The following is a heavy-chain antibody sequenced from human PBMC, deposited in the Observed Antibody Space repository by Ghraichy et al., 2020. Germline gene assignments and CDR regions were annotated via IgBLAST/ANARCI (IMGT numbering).Heavy chain of an antibody. CDR3: ARARNSSGYYPVGY. CDR2: IYKSGST. V-gene: IGHV4-30-4*08. D-gene: IGHD3-22*01. CDR1: GDSISSGDYF. J-gene: IGHJ4*02. Sequence: SLNISCTVSGDSISSGDYFWGLVRQLPGTGLEWIGYIYKSGSTYYHPSLKSRLTISIDASKNQFSLKLNSVTATDTAVYYCARARNSSGYYPVGYWGQGTLVTVSS.